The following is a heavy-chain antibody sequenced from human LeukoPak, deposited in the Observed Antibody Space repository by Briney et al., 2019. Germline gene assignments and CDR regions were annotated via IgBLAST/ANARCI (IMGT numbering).Heavy chain of an antibody. CDR1: GFTFSSYS. D-gene: IGHD3-10*01. J-gene: IGHJ5*02. CDR2: ISSSSSYI. V-gene: IGHV3-21*01. CDR3: AKAPYGSGTQRWAFDP. Sequence: GGSLRLSCAASGFTFSSYSMNWVRQAPGKGLEWVSSISSSSSYIYYADSVKGRFTISRDNSKNTLYLQMNSLRAEDTAVYYCAKAPYGSGTQRWAFDPWGQGTLVTVSS.